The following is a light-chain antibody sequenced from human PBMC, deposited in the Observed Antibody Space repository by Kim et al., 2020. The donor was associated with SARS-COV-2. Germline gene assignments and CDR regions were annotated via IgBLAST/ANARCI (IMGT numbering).Light chain of an antibody. J-gene: IGLJ2*01. V-gene: IGLV3-19*01. CDR1: SLRSYY. CDR2: GKN. Sequence: SSELTRDPAVSVALGQTVRITCQGDSLRSYYATWYQQKPGQAPRVVIYGKNNRPSGIPDRFSGSSSGNTASLTITGTQAGDEADYYCNSRDSNDNVVFGGGTQLTVL. CDR3: NSRDSNDNVV.